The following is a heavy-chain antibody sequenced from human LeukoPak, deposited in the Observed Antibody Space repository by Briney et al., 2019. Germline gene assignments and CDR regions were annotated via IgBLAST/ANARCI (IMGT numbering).Heavy chain of an antibody. CDR3: ARTTKEATIDY. J-gene: IGHJ4*02. CDR2: IYTSGST. Sequence: SETLSLTCTVSGGSISSGSYYWSWIRQPAGKGLEWIGRIYTSGSTNYNPSLKSRVTISVDTSKNQFSLKLSSVTAADTAVYYCARTTKEATIDYWGQGTLVTVSS. CDR1: GGSISSGSYY. V-gene: IGHV4-61*02. D-gene: IGHD5-12*01.